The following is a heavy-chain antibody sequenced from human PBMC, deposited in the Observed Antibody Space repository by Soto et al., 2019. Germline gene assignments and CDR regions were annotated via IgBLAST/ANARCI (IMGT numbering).Heavy chain of an antibody. V-gene: IGHV4-59*01. J-gene: IGHJ4*02. CDR2: IYYSGST. CDR1: GGSISSYY. CDR3: ARGLHAGPYCDY. Sequence: SETLSLTCTVSGGSISSYYWSWIRQPPGKGLERIGYIYYSGSTNYTPSLKSRVTISVDTSKNQFSLKLSSVTAADTAVYYCARGLHAGPYCDYWGRGTLVTVSS. D-gene: IGHD5-12*01.